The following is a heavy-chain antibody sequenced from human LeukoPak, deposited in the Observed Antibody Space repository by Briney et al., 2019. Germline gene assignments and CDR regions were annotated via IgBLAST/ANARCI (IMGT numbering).Heavy chain of an antibody. CDR3: ARGEYYYDSSGYEYGMDV. J-gene: IGHJ6*02. CDR1: GGTFSSYA. V-gene: IGHV1-69*13. D-gene: IGHD3-22*01. CDR2: IIPIFGTA. Sequence: SVKVSCKASGGTFSSYAISWVRQAPGQGLEWMGGIIPIFGTANYAQKFQGRVTITADESTSTAYTELSSLRSEDTAVYYCARGEYYYDSSGYEYGMDVWGQGTTVTVSS.